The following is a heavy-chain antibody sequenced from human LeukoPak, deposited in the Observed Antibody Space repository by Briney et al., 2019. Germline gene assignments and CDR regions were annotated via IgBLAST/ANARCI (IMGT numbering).Heavy chain of an antibody. D-gene: IGHD4/OR15-4a*01. CDR1: GFTFSSYA. V-gene: IGHV3-23*01. Sequence: GGSLRLSCAASGFTFSSYAMSWVRQAPGKGLEWVSAISGSGGSTYYADSVKGRFTISRDNSKNTLYLQMDSLRAEDTAVYYCAKDLVARQQVLNYFDYWGQGTLVTVSS. CDR2: ISGSGGST. CDR3: AKDLVARQQVLNYFDY. J-gene: IGHJ4*02.